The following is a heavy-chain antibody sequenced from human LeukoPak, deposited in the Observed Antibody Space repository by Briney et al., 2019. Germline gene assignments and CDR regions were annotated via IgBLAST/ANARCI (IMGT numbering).Heavy chain of an antibody. CDR1: GGSISSSSYY. Sequence: PSETLSLTCTVSGGSISSSSYYWGWIRQPPGKGLEWIGSIYYSGSTYYNPSLKSRVTISVDTSKNQFSLKLSSVTAADTAVYYCARASGSYRRWFDPWGQGTLVTVSS. V-gene: IGHV4-39*01. J-gene: IGHJ5*02. D-gene: IGHD3-16*02. CDR3: ARASGSYRRWFDP. CDR2: IYYSGST.